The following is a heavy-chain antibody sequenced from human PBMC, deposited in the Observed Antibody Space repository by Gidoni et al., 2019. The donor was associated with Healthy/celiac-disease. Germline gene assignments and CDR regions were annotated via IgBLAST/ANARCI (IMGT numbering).Heavy chain of an antibody. CDR3: ARVGESYCSGGSCSIYYYYGMDV. CDR2: ISAYNGNT. V-gene: IGHV1-18*01. CDR1: GYTFTSSG. D-gene: IGHD2-15*01. J-gene: IGHJ6*02. Sequence: QVQLVQSGAEVKKPGASVQVSCKASGYTFTSSGISWVRQAPGQGLEWMGWISAYNGNTNYAQKLQGRVTMTTDTSTSTAYMELRSLRSDDTAVYYCARVGESYCSGGSCSIYYYYGMDVWGQGTTVTVSS.